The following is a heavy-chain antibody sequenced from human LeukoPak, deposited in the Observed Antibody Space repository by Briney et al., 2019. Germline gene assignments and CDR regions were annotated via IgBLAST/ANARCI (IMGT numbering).Heavy chain of an antibody. V-gene: IGHV1-2*02. CDR2: INADSGAT. Sequence: ASVKVSCKASGYTFSGNYMHWVRQAPGQGLEWMGRINADSGATNYAQKFQGRVTMTRDRSISTAYMELSSLKSDDTAVYFCARIGCSSNTCSFDYWGQGTLVTVSS. CDR3: ARIGCSSNTCSFDY. CDR1: GYTFSGNY. J-gene: IGHJ4*02. D-gene: IGHD2-2*01.